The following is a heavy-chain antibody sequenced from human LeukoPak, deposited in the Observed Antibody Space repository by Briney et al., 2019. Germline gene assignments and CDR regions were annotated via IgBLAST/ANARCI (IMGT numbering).Heavy chain of an antibody. J-gene: IGHJ3*02. CDR2: INHSGST. Sequence: PSETLSLTCIVSGGSISGYYWSWIRQPPGKGLEWIGEINHSGSTNYNPSLKSRVTISVDTSKNQFSLKLSSVTAADTAVYYCARASYYDSSGYRDAFDIWGQGTMVTVSS. CDR3: ARASYYDSSGYRDAFDI. V-gene: IGHV4-34*01. CDR1: GGSISGYY. D-gene: IGHD3-22*01.